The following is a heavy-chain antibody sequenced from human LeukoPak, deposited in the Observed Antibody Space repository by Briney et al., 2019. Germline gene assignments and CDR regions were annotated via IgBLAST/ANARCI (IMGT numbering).Heavy chain of an antibody. CDR3: ARDSSPGYCSGGSCLFDP. J-gene: IGHJ5*02. CDR2: IWYDGSNK. D-gene: IGHD2-15*01. CDR1: GFTFSSYG. V-gene: IGHV3-33*01. Sequence: GGSLRLSCAASGFTFSSYGMHWVRQAPGKGLEWVAVIWYDGSNKYYADSVKGRFTISRDNSKNTLYLQMNSLRAEDTAAYYCARDSSPGYCSGGSCLFDPWGQGTLVTVSS.